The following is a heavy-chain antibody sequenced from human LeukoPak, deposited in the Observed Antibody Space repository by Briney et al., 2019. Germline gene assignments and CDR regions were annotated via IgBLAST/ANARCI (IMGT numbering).Heavy chain of an antibody. CDR2: INGDGTII. Sequence: PGGSLRLSCAASGITFSSSWMSWVRQTPGQGLVWVSRINGDGTIIDYADSVKGRFIVSRDNAENTLYLQMNSLRVEDTAVYHCVREVGAPGSFHHWGQGTLVTVSS. CDR3: VREVGAPGSFHH. D-gene: IGHD1-26*01. J-gene: IGHJ1*01. V-gene: IGHV3-74*01. CDR1: GITFSSSW.